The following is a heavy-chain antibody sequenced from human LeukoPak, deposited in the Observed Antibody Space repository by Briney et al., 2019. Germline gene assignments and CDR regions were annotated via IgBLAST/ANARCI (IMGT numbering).Heavy chain of an antibody. CDR1: GFSFSNYA. J-gene: IGHJ4*02. V-gene: IGHV3-23*01. CDR2: ITSDINT. D-gene: IGHD2-8*01. CDR3: AKSRDPYCINGICYDRKYYFDY. Sequence: PGGSLRLPCAASGFSFSNYAMSWVRQAPGKGLEWVSTITSDINTHYADSVKGRFTISRDNSKNTLYLQMNSLRAEDTAVYYCAKSRDPYCINGICYDRKYYFDYWGQGTLVTVSS.